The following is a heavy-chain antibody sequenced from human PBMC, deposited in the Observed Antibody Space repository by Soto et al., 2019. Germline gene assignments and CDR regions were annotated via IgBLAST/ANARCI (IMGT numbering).Heavy chain of an antibody. CDR1: GFTFSSYA. CDR3: ARGQYNPYDY. Sequence: QVQLVESGGGVVQPGRSLRLSCAASGFTFSSYAMHWVRQAPGKGLEWVAVISYDGSNKYYADSVQGRFTISRDNSKNTLYLQMNSLRAEDTAVYYCARGQYNPYDYWGQGTLVTVSS. D-gene: IGHD1-1*01. CDR2: ISYDGSNK. J-gene: IGHJ4*02. V-gene: IGHV3-30-3*01.